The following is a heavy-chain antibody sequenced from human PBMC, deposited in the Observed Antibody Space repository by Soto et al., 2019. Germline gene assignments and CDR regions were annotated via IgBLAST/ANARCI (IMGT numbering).Heavy chain of an antibody. V-gene: IGHV3-30*18. Sequence: GGSLRLSCAASGFTFSSYGMHWVRQAPGKGLEWVAVISYDGSNKYYADSVKGRFTISRDNSKNTLYLQMNSLRAEDTAVYYCAKDTPDYWGQGTLVTVSS. CDR3: AKDTPDY. CDR1: GFTFSSYG. J-gene: IGHJ4*02. CDR2: ISYDGSNK.